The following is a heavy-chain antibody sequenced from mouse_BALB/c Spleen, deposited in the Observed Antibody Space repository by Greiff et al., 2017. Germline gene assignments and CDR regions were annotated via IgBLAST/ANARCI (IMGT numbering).Heavy chain of an antibody. CDR3: ARGNGLLRTAGCAY. CDR1: GFSLTGYG. V-gene: IGHV2-6-7*01. J-gene: IGHJ3*01. CDR2: IWGDGST. D-gene: IGHD2-3*01. Sequence: VQLVESGPGLVAPSQSLSITCTVSGFSLTGYGVNWVRQPPGKGLEWLGMIWGDGSTDYNSALKSRLSISKDNSKSQVFLKMNSLQTDDTARYYCARGNGLLRTAGCAYWGKGTRVSVSA.